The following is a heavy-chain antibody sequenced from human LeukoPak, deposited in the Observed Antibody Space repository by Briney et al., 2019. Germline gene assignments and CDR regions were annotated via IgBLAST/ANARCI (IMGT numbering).Heavy chain of an antibody. J-gene: IGHJ4*02. V-gene: IGHV3-66*04. D-gene: IGHD3-10*01. CDR2: IYSGGST. CDR3: ARRFITMVRGVIKGSPFDY. Sequence: GGSLRLSCAVSGFTVSSNYMSWVRQAPGKGLEWVSIIYSGGSTYHADSVKGRFTISRDNSKNTLYLQMNSLRAEDTAVYYCARRFITMVRGVIKGSPFDYWGQGTLVTVSS. CDR1: GFTVSSNY.